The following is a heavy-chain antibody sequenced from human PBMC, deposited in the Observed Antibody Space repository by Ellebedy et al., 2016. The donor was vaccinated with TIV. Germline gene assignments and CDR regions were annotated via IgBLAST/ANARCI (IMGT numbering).Heavy chain of an antibody. V-gene: IGHV4-59*12. Sequence: SETLSLTXTVSGDSINNFYWSWLRQSPGKGLEWIGYLSHNGNTHYNPSLKSRVSISADTSKSQFSLKMTSVTPEDTAVYYCARDFTTVRGVMNPFDHWGQGILVTVSS. CDR2: LSHNGNT. CDR1: GDSINNFY. CDR3: ARDFTTVRGVMNPFDH. J-gene: IGHJ5*02. D-gene: IGHD3-10*01.